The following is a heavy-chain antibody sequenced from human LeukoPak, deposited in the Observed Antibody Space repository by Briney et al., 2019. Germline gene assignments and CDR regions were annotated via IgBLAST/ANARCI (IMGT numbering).Heavy chain of an antibody. Sequence: PSETLSLTCAVSGYSISSGYYWGWIRPPPGKGLEWIGSIYHSGSTYYNPSLKSRVTISVDTSKNQFSLKLSSVTAADTAVYYCARWGIVGATQGFDPWGQGTLVTVSS. CDR3: ARWGIVGATQGFDP. CDR1: GYSISSGYY. J-gene: IGHJ5*02. D-gene: IGHD1-26*01. CDR2: IYHSGST. V-gene: IGHV4-38-2*01.